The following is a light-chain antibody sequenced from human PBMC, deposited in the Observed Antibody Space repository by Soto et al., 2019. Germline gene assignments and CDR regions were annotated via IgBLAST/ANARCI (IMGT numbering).Light chain of an antibody. Sequence: AIQLTQSPSSLSASVGDRVTITCRASQGISSALAWCQQKPGRPPKLLIYHSSSLKSGVPSRFSGSGSGTDFTLTISSLQPEDFATYYCQQFNSYPLTFGGGTKVELK. CDR1: QGISSA. V-gene: IGKV1-13*02. CDR2: HSS. J-gene: IGKJ4*01. CDR3: QQFNSYPLT.